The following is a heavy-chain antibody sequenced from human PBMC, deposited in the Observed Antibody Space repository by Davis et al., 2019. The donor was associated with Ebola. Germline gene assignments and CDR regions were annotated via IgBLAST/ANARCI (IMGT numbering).Heavy chain of an antibody. V-gene: IGHV3-30*04. D-gene: IGHD5-24*01. J-gene: IGHJ4*02. Sequence: PGGSLRLSCAASGFTFSDYAMHWVRQAPGKGLEWVTVISYDGNNKYYADSVKGRFTISRDNSKNTLYLQMNSLRAEDTAVYYCARVSRWLQLNCDYWGQGTLVTVSS. CDR3: ARVSRWLQLNCDY. CDR1: GFTFSDYA. CDR2: ISYDGNNK.